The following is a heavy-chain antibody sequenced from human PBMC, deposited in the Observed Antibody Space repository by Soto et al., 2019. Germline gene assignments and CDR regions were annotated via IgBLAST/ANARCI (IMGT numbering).Heavy chain of an antibody. CDR3: AARSCGGGYCYAIDY. J-gene: IGHJ4*02. D-gene: IGHD2-15*01. CDR2: MNPANGNT. V-gene: IGHV1-8*01. Sequence: ASVKVSCKASGYTFTSNDINWVRQATGQGLEWMGWMNPANGNTGSAQKFQGRVTMTRDTAISTAYMELSSLGSEDTAVYYGAARSCGGGYCYAIDYWGQGTLVTVSS. CDR1: GYTFTSND.